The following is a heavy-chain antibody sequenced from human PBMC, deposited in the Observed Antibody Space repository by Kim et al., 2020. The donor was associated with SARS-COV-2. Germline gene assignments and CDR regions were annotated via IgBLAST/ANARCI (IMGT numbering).Heavy chain of an antibody. Sequence: GGSLRLSCAASGFTFSSYAMHWFRQAPGKGLEWVAVISYDGSNKYYADSVKGRFTISRDNSKNTLYLQMNSLRAEDTAVYYCARAGVRYFDWGGAWDAFDIWGQGTMVTVSS. CDR2: ISYDGSNK. V-gene: IGHV3-30-3*01. J-gene: IGHJ3*02. CDR1: GFTFSSYA. D-gene: IGHD3-9*01. CDR3: ARAGVRYFDWGGAWDAFDI.